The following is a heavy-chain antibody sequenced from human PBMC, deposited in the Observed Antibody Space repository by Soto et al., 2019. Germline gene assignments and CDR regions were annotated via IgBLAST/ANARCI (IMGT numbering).Heavy chain of an antibody. CDR2: IIPIFGTA. D-gene: IGHD3-16*02. Sequence: QVQLVQSGAEVKKPGSSVKVSCKASGGTFSSYAISWVRQAPGQGLEWMGGIIPIFGTANYAQKFQGRVTITADESTSTAYMELSSLRSEDTAVYYSAREYRITFGGVIVGDWFDPWGQGTLVTVSS. CDR3: AREYRITFGGVIVGDWFDP. J-gene: IGHJ5*02. V-gene: IGHV1-69*01. CDR1: GGTFSSYA.